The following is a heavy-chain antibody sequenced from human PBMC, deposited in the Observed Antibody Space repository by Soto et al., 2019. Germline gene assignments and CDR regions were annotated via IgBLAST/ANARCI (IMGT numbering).Heavy chain of an antibody. V-gene: IGHV3-9*01. CDR2: ISWNSDSI. J-gene: IGHJ4*02. D-gene: IGHD4-4*01. CDR1: GFTFDDYA. Sequence: EVQLVESGGGLVQPGRSLRLSCAASGFTFDDYAMHWVRQAPGKGLEWVSGISWNSDSIGYAASVKGRFTISRDNAKNSLYLQMNSLRAEDTALYYCAKGGADYSNGRFDYWGQGTLITVSS. CDR3: AKGGADYSNGRFDY.